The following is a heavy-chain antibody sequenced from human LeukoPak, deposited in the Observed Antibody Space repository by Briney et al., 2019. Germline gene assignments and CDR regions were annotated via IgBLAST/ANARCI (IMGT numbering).Heavy chain of an antibody. CDR2: IYSSGST. Sequence: RIYSSGSTSSHPSLQSRVTMSVDTSKNQFSLKLSSVTAADTAVYYCARLDGSSTDDAFDIWGQGTMVTVSS. V-gene: IGHV4-4*07. CDR3: ARLDGSSTDDAFDI. J-gene: IGHJ3*02. D-gene: IGHD1-26*01.